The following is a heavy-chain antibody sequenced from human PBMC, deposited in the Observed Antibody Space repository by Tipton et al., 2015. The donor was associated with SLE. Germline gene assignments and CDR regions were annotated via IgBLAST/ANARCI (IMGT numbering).Heavy chain of an antibody. J-gene: IGHJ2*01. D-gene: IGHD5-18*01. CDR2: INTDGSST. CDR3: ARDLKYTYGLGDWYFDL. Sequence: SLRLSCAASGFTFDVYTMHWIRQAPGKGPVWVSRINTDGSSTSYADSVKGQFTISRDNAKNTLYLQMNSLRAEDTAVYYCARDLKYTYGLGDWYFDLWGRGTLVTVSS. V-gene: IGHV3-74*01. CDR1: GFTFDVYT.